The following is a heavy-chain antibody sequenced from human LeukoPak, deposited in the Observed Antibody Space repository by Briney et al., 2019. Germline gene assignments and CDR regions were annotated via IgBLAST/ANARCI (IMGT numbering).Heavy chain of an antibody. J-gene: IGHJ4*02. CDR3: ARDRVVAAAGTLSGY. D-gene: IGHD6-13*01. CDR2: ISAYNGNT. V-gene: IGHV1-18*01. Sequence: ASVKVSCKASGYTCTSYGISWVRQAPGQGLEWMGWISAYNGNTNYAQKLQGRVTMTTDTSTSTAYMELRSLRSDDTAVYYCARDRVVAAAGTLSGYWGQGTLVTVSS. CDR1: GYTCTSYG.